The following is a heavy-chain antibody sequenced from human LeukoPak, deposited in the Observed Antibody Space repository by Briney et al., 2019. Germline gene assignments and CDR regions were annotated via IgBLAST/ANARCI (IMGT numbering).Heavy chain of an antibody. V-gene: IGHV1-8*01. CDR2: MNPNSGNT. D-gene: IGHD6-6*01. J-gene: IGHJ4*02. CDR3: ARGPREEGSSSDY. CDR1: GYTFTSYD. Sequence: ASVKVSCKASGYTFTSYDINWVRQATGQGLEWMGWMNPNSGNTGYAQKFQGRVTMTRNTSISTAYMEPSSLRSEDTAVYYCARGPREEGSSSDYWGQGTLVTVSS.